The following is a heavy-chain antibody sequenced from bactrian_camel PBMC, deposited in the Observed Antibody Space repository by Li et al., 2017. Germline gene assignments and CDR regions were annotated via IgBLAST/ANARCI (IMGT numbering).Heavy chain of an antibody. CDR1: GYASNNDC. V-gene: IGHV3S1*01. Sequence: HVQLVESGGDSVQAGGSLRLSCAASGYASNNDCMGWYRQAPGKEREGVAAIYTSGGSTLYADSVKGRFTIARDAAKNSVYLQMNSLKPEDTAMYYCAADPESLRLGWGAVLYWGRGTQVTVS. J-gene: IGHJ4*01. CDR3: AADPESLRLGWGAVLY. D-gene: IGHD5*01. CDR2: IYTSGGST.